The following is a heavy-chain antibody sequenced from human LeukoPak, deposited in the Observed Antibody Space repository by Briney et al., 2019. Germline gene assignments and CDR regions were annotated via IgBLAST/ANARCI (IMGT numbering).Heavy chain of an antibody. CDR3: ARDKNPTVFDY. J-gene: IGHJ4*02. CDR1: GNTFTGHF. V-gene: IGHV1-2*02. CDR2: INPNSGDT. Sequence: AASVKVSCKASGNTFTGHFIHWVRQAPRQGLEWMGWINPNSGDTNSAQKFQGRVTMTRDTSINTAYFELTSLTFDDTAVYYCARDKNPTVFDYWGQGTLVTVSS.